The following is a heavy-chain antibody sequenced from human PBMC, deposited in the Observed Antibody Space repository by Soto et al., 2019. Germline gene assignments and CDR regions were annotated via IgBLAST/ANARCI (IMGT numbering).Heavy chain of an antibody. Sequence: GSLRLSCAASGFPFSRYGMHWARQAPGKGLEWVAVMSYDGFNKYYADSVKGRFTISRDNSKDTLYLQMNSLRAEDTAVYYCAKNPREWQQLYYFDYWGQGTLVTVSS. D-gene: IGHD1-26*01. V-gene: IGHV3-30*18. J-gene: IGHJ4*02. CDR1: GFPFSRYG. CDR2: MSYDGFNK. CDR3: AKNPREWQQLYYFDY.